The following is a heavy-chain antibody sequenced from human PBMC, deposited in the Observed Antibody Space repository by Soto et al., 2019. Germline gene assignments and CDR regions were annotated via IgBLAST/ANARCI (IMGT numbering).Heavy chain of an antibody. CDR1: GGTFSSYA. J-gene: IGHJ4*02. V-gene: IGHV1-69*13. CDR3: AKGFNYYGRGTLKLDS. Sequence: SVKVSCKASGGTFSSYAISWVRQAPGQGLEWMGGIIPIFGTANYAQKFQGRVTITADESTSTAYMELSSLRSEDTAMYYCAKGFNYYGRGTLKLDSWGLGTLVTVSS. CDR2: IIPIFGTA. D-gene: IGHD3-10*02.